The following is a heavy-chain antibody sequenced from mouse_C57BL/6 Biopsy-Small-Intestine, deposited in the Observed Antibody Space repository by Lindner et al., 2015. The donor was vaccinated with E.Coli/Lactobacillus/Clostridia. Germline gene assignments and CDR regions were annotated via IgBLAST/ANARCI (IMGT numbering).Heavy chain of an antibody. Sequence: SVKVSCKASGYTFTSYYMHWVRQAPGQGLEWMGVINPSGAGTTYAQKFQGSVTMTRDTSTSTVYMELSSLRSEDTAVYYCARVVRDGRPWSAFDIWGQGTMVTVSS. V-gene: IGHV1-53*01. CDR1: GYTFTSYY. CDR3: ARVVRDGRPWSAFDI. D-gene: IGHD2-13*01. CDR2: INPSGAGT. J-gene: IGHJ3*01.